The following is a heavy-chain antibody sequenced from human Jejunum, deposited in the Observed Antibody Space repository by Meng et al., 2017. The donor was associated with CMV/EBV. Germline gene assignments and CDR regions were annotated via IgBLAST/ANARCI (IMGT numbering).Heavy chain of an antibody. CDR2: IYYTGGT. Sequence: LPCTFSGGSISGYYCSWIRQPPGRGLEWVGYIYYTGGTNYNPSLESRASIALDRSKNQISLKLTSVTAADTAVYYCARVRGGFDPWGQGTLVTVSS. V-gene: IGHV4-59*13. CDR3: ARVRGGFDP. CDR1: GGSISGYY. J-gene: IGHJ5*02.